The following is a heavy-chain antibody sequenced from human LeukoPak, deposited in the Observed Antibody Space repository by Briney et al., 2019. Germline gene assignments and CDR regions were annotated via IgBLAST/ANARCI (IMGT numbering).Heavy chain of an antibody. D-gene: IGHD3-22*01. J-gene: IGHJ4*02. CDR1: GFTFSSYG. Sequence: PGGSLRLSCAASGFTFSSYGMHWVRQAPGEGLEWVAVIWYDGSNKYYADSVKGRFTISRDNSKNTLYLQMNSLRAEDTAVYYCARDSYYDSSGYSFDYWGQGTLVTVSS. CDR2: IWYDGSNK. V-gene: IGHV3-33*01. CDR3: ARDSYYDSSGYSFDY.